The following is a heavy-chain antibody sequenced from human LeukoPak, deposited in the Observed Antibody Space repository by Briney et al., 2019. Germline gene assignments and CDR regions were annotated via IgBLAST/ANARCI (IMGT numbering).Heavy chain of an antibody. CDR2: INHSGNA. V-gene: IGHV4-34*01. J-gene: IGHJ4*02. CDR1: GGSFSGYY. D-gene: IGHD4-17*01. CDR3: ARGQGTVTTH. Sequence: NTSETLSLTCAVSGGSFSGYYWTWIRQTPGKGLEWIGEINHSGNANYSPSLKSRVTISLDMSENHFSLKLTSVTAADTAVYYCARGQGTVTTHWGQGTLVTVSS.